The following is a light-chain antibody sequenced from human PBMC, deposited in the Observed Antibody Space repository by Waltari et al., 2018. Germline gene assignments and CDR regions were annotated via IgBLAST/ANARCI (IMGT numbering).Light chain of an antibody. V-gene: IGLV1-40*01. CDR2: QDN. J-gene: IGLJ2*01. CDR1: SSNIGGYS. CDR3: LSYDSSLSARV. Sequence: QSVLTQPPSVSGAPGQRVTISCTGSSSNIGGYSVSWYQQVPGTTPKLLIYQDNNRPSGVSDRFSGSNSGTSASLTITGLQTEDEADYYCLSYDSSLSARVFGGGTRLTVL.